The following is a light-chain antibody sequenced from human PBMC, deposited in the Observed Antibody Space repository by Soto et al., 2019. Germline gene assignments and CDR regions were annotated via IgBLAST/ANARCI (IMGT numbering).Light chain of an antibody. Sequence: AALTQPASVSGSRGQSMTVSCTGTSSDVGGYNYVSWYQQHPGKAPKLMIYDVSNRPSGVSNRFSGSKSGNTASLTISGLQAEDEADYYCSSYTSSSLYVFGTGTKVTVL. J-gene: IGLJ1*01. CDR3: SSYTSSSLYV. V-gene: IGLV2-14*01. CDR2: DVS. CDR1: SSDVGGYNY.